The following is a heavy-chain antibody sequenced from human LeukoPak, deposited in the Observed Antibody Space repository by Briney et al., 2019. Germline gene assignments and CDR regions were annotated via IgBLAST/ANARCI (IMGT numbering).Heavy chain of an antibody. CDR2: ISGRGGDT. D-gene: IGHD2-15*01. J-gene: IGHJ6*02. Sequence: PGGSLRLSCVASGFTFSSYAMSWVRQAPGKGLEWVSGISGRGGDTYYADSVKGRFTISRDNSKNTLYLQMNSLRAEDTAVYYCARDRGPRPSYCSGGSCYSTRLLYGMDVWGQGTTVTVSS. CDR3: ARDRGPRPSYCSGGSCYSTRLLYGMDV. CDR1: GFTFSSYA. V-gene: IGHV3-23*01.